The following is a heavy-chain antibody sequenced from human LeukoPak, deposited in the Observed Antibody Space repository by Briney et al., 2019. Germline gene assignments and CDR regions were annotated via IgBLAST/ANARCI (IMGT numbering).Heavy chain of an antibody. J-gene: IGHJ6*02. Sequence: ASVKVSCKASGYTFTSYDINWVRQATGQGLEWMGWMNPNSGNTGYAQKFQGRVTMTRNTSISTAYMELSSLRSEDTAVYYCAREWTYSNYYNYYYGMDVWGQGTTVTVSS. CDR2: MNPNSGNT. CDR3: AREWTYSNYYNYYYGMDV. CDR1: GYTFTSYD. V-gene: IGHV1-8*01. D-gene: IGHD4-11*01.